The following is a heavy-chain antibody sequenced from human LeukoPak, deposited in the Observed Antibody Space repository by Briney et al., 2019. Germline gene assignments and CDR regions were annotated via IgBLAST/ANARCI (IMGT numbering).Heavy chain of an antibody. V-gene: IGHV1-8*01. CDR3: ARLISNRDY. Sequence: GASVKVSCKASGYTFTSYDINWVRQATGQGLEWMGWMNPNSGNTGYAQKFQGRVTITADKSTSTAYMELSSLRSEDTAVYYCARLISNRDYWGQGTLVTVSS. CDR2: MNPNSGNT. J-gene: IGHJ4*02. CDR1: GYTFTSYD.